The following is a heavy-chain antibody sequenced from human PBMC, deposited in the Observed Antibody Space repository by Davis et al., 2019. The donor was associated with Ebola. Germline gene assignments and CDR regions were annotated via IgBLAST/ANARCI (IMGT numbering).Heavy chain of an antibody. D-gene: IGHD4-17*01. J-gene: IGHJ4*02. Sequence: SVKVSCTASAGTFSSYAISWVRQAPGQGLEWMGGIISIFGTANYAQKFQSRVTITADKSTSTAYMELSSLRSEDTAVYYCARRHGDGGGSYYFDYWGQGTLVTVSS. CDR1: AGTFSSYA. CDR3: ARRHGDGGGSYYFDY. CDR2: IISIFGTA. V-gene: IGHV1-69*06.